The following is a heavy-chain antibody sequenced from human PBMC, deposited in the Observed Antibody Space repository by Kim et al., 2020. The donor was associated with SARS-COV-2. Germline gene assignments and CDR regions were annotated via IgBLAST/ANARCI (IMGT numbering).Heavy chain of an antibody. Sequence: NYAPRFQGRVTITADESTSTAYMGLSSLRSEDTAVYYCARYYDSSGYYDYWGQGTLVTVSS. V-gene: IGHV1-69*01. J-gene: IGHJ4*02. D-gene: IGHD3-22*01. CDR3: ARYYDSSGYYDY.